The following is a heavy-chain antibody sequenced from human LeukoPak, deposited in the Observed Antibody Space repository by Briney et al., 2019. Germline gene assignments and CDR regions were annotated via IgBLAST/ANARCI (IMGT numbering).Heavy chain of an antibody. CDR2: IYSVGNT. CDR1: GFTVSSHY. J-gene: IGHJ4*02. Sequence: GGSLRLSCAASGFTVSSHYMSWVRQAPGKGLEWVSVIYSVGNTFYADSVKGRFTLSRDNSKNTLYLQMNSLRAEDTAVYFCAKKSLWSGPFDYWGQGTLVTVSS. CDR3: AKKSLWSGPFDY. D-gene: IGHD3-3*01. V-gene: IGHV3-53*01.